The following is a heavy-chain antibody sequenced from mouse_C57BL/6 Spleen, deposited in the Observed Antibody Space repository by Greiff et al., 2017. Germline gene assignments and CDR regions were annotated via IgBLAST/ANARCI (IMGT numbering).Heavy chain of an antibody. V-gene: IGHV5-16*01. CDR1: GFTFSDYY. CDR2: INYDGSST. Sequence: EVNLVESEGGLVQPGSSMKLSCTASGFTFSDYYMAWVRQVPEKGLEWVANINYDGSSTYYLDSLKSRFIISRDNAKNILYLQMSSLKSEDTATYYCARETNFYAMDYWGQGTSVTVSS. D-gene: IGHD1-3*01. CDR3: ARETNFYAMDY. J-gene: IGHJ4*01.